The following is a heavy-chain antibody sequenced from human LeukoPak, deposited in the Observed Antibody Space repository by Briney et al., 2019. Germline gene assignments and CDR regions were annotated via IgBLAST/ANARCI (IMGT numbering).Heavy chain of an antibody. J-gene: IGHJ6*03. Sequence: SETLSLTCSVSGGSIINYYWSWVRQSAGTGLEWVGRIYITGSTTYNPSLQSRLSMSVDTSKNQFSLRLMSVSAADTAVYYCARLKYYDSTGYSPGYYMDVWGKGTTVTVSS. D-gene: IGHD3-22*01. V-gene: IGHV4-4*07. CDR1: GGSIINYY. CDR3: ARLKYYDSTGYSPGYYMDV. CDR2: IYITGST.